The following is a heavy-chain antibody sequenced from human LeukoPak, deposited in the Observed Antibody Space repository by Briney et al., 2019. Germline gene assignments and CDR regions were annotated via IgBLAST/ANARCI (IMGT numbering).Heavy chain of an antibody. CDR1: GFTFSSYE. CDR2: ISSSGSTI. V-gene: IGHV3-48*03. D-gene: IGHD5-24*01. J-gene: IGHJ4*02. CDR3: AREGNRWLPLEGFDY. Sequence: PGGSLRLSCAASGFTFSSYEMNWVRQAPGKGLEWVSYISSSGSTIYYADSVKGRFTISRDNAKNSLYLQMNSLRAEDTAVYYCAREGNRWLPLEGFDYWGQGTLVTVSS.